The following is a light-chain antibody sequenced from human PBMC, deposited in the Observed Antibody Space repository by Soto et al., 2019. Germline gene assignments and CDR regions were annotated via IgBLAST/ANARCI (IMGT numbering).Light chain of an antibody. J-gene: IGLJ1*01. CDR3: SSYTSSSILV. CDR1: SSDVGGYNY. V-gene: IGLV2-14*01. CDR2: DVS. Sequence: QSALTQPASVSGSPGQSITISCTGTSSDVGGYNYVSWYQQHPGKAPKLLIHDVSNRPSGVSNRFSGSKSGNTASLTISGLQAEDEADYYCSSYTSSSILVFGTGTKVTVL.